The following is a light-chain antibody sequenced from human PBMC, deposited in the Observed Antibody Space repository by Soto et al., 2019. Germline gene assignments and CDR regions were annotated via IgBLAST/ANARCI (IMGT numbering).Light chain of an antibody. J-gene: IGLJ1*01. Sequence: QSALTQPPSASGSPGQSVTISCTGTSSDVGGYNFVSWYQHHPGKAPKLIIYEVNKRPSGVPNRFSGSKSGNTASRTVSGLQAEDEADYYCNSYAGSNIYVFGTGTKLTVL. CDR3: NSYAGSNIYV. V-gene: IGLV2-8*01. CDR2: EVN. CDR1: SSDVGGYNF.